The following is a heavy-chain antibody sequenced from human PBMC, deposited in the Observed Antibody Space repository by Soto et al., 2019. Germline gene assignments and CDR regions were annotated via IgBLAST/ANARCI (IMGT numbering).Heavy chain of an antibody. J-gene: IGHJ4*02. CDR2: ISAYNGNT. V-gene: IGHV1-18*01. CDR3: ARGGVGATTYGYFDY. Sequence: ASVKVSCKASGYTFTSYGISWVRQAPGQGLEWMGWISAYNGNTNYAQKLQGRVTMATDTSTSTAYMELRSLRSDDTAVYYCARGGVGATTYGYFDYWGQGTLVTVSS. D-gene: IGHD1-26*01. CDR1: GYTFTSYG.